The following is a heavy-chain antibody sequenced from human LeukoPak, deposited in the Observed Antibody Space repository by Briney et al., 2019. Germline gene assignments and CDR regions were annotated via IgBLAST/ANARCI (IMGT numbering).Heavy chain of an antibody. Sequence: SVKVFCKASGGTFSSYAISWVRQAPGQGLEWMGRIIPILGIANYAQKFQGRVTITADRSTSTAYMELSSLRSEDTAVYYCAGYDYGDYCGAFYYYYGMDVWGQGTTVTVSS. CDR3: AGYDYGDYCGAFYYYYGMDV. J-gene: IGHJ6*02. CDR1: GGTFSSYA. D-gene: IGHD4-17*01. V-gene: IGHV1-69*04. CDR2: IIPILGIA.